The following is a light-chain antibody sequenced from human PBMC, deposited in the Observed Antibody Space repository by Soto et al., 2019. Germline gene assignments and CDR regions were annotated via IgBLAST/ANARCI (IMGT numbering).Light chain of an antibody. Sequence: QSVLTQPPSVSAAPGQRSTISCSGISSSIGNNYVSWYRQLPGSAPNLVIYDNDKQPSGIPDRFSGSKSATSATLGITGLQTGDEGDYYCPSWDNSLSGYVFGTGTKVTVL. J-gene: IGLJ1*01. CDR2: DND. V-gene: IGLV1-51*01. CDR1: SSSIGNNY. CDR3: PSWDNSLSGYV.